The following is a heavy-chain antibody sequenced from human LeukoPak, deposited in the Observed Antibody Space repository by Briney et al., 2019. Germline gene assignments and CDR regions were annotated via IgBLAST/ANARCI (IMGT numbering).Heavy chain of an antibody. V-gene: IGHV3-30*19. CDR3: ARESESYDSSGSTFKY. Sequence: GGSLSLSCGASGFTFSNYGMHWVRQAPDKGLEWVAVISYDGRNKQYADSAKGRFTISRDNSKNTLYLQMSSLRVEDTAVHYCARESESYDSSGSTFKYWGQGTLVTVSS. CDR1: GFTFSNYG. J-gene: IGHJ4*02. CDR2: ISYDGRNK. D-gene: IGHD3-22*01.